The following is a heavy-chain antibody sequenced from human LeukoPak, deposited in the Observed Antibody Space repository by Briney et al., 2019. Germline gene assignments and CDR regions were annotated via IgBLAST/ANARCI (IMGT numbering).Heavy chain of an antibody. CDR2: LYYSGST. CDR1: GGSISSYY. J-gene: IGHJ3*02. V-gene: IGHV4-59*01. CDR3: ARHVGGVIIDAFDI. D-gene: IGHD3-10*02. Sequence: KPSETLSLTCGVSGGSISSYYWSWIRQPPGKGLEWIGYLYYSGSTNSNPSLKSRVTMSVDTSKNQFSLKLSSVTAADTAVYYCARHVGGVIIDAFDIWGQGTMVTVSS.